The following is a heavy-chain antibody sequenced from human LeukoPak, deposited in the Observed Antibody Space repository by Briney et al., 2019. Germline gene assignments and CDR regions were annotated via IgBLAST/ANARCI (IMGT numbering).Heavy chain of an antibody. V-gene: IGHV1-24*01. Sequence: ASVKVSCKVSGYTLTELSMHWVRRAPGKGLEWMGGFDPEDGETIYAQKFQGRVTMTEDTSTDTAYMELSSLRSEDTAVYYCATPIVGGLYFDYWGQGTLVTVSS. D-gene: IGHD1-26*01. CDR1: GYTLTELS. CDR2: FDPEDGET. CDR3: ATPIVGGLYFDY. J-gene: IGHJ4*02.